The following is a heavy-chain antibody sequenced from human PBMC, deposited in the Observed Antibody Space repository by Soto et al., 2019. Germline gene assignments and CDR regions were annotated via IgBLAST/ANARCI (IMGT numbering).Heavy chain of an antibody. CDR3: ARGIKYGAYSRWFAP. Sequence: ASVKVSCKASGYTFTSYDINCVRQATGQGLEYLGWMNPNSGNTAYVQKLQGRVTMTWDTSITTAYMELSSLRSEDTAVYFCARGIKYGAYSRWFAPWGQGTLVTVSS. CDR1: GYTFTSYD. J-gene: IGHJ5*02. D-gene: IGHD4-17*01. CDR2: MNPNSGNT. V-gene: IGHV1-8*01.